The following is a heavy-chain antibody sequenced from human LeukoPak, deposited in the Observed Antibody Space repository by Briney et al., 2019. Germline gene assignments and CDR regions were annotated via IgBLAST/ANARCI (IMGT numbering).Heavy chain of an antibody. V-gene: IGHV4-4*08. CDR2: IYTSGST. CDR3: ARSPYLRTYGYGPWELPVSYFDY. Sequence: SETLSLTCTVSGGSISSYYWSWIRQPPGKGLEWIGRIYTSGSTNYNPSLKSRVTISVYTSKNQFSLKLSSVTAADTAVYYCARSPYLRTYGYGPWELPVSYFDYWGQGTLVTVSS. J-gene: IGHJ4*02. D-gene: IGHD1-26*01. CDR1: GGSISSYY.